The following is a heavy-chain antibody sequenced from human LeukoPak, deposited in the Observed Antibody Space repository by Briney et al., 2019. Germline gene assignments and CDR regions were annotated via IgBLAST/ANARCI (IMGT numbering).Heavy chain of an antibody. J-gene: IGHJ4*02. CDR1: GFTFSSFV. Sequence: GGSLRLSCAASGFTFSSFVMHWVRQAPGKGLEWVAIISNDGSRKYYAHSVEGRFTISRDNSKNTLYLQMDSLRAEDTAVYYCARGRAWNYFDYWGQGTLVTVSS. CDR3: ARGRAWNYFDY. CDR2: ISNDGSRK. D-gene: IGHD3-3*01. V-gene: IGHV3-30*03.